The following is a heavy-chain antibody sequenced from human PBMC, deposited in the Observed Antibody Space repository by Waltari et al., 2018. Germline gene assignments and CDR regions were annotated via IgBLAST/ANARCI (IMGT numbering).Heavy chain of an antibody. CDR1: GYTFIHYG. D-gene: IGHD4-17*01. J-gene: IGHJ5*02. CDR3: ARHDYGDYVWFDP. V-gene: IGHV1-18*01. Sequence: QVQLVQSGAEVKKPGASVKVSCKASGYTFIHYGITWVRQAPGQGLEWMGWISAYNANTNYAQKLQGRVTMTSDTSTSTAYMELRSLRSDDTAVYYCARHDYGDYVWFDPWGQGTLVTVSS. CDR2: ISAYNANT.